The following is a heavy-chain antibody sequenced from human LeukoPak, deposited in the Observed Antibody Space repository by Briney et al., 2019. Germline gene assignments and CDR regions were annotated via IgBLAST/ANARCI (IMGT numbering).Heavy chain of an antibody. Sequence: GGSLRLSCAGSGFPFSDHYMDWVRQAPGKGLEWVGRTRNKARSYTTDYAASVKGRFTISRDASKNSVYLQMNSLKTEDTAVYYCARTYYDILTGIRDFDYWGRGTLVTVSS. CDR1: GFPFSDHY. J-gene: IGHJ4*02. CDR2: TRNKARSYTT. CDR3: ARTYYDILTGIRDFDY. V-gene: IGHV3-72*01. D-gene: IGHD3-9*01.